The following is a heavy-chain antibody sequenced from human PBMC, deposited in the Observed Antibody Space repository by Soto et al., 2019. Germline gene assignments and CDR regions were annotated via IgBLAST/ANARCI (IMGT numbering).Heavy chain of an antibody. Sequence: SETLSLTCSVSGGSITTSSYNWDWIRQPPGKGLEWVGTIYYDGSTSYNPSLKSQVTISVDTSKNHFALKVNSVTAADTAVYYCARFYGNAFDVWGRGTVVTVSS. CDR3: ARFYGNAFDV. J-gene: IGHJ3*01. CDR2: IYYDGST. D-gene: IGHD3-10*01. CDR1: GGSITTSSYN. V-gene: IGHV4-39*02.